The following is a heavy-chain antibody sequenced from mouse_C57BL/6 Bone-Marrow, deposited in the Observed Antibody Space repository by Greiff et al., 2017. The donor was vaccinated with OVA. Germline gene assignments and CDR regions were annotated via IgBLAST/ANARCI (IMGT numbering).Heavy chain of an antibody. CDR1: GFTFSSYA. V-gene: IGHV5-4*01. CDR3: ARDRGWLLFYYAMDY. CDR2: ISDGGSYT. Sequence: EVQLVESGGGLVKPGGSLKLSCAASGFTFSSYAMSWVRQTPEKRLEWVATISDGGSYTYYPDNVKGRFTISRDNAKNNLYLQMSHLKSEDTAMYYCARDRGWLLFYYAMDYWGQGTSVTVSS. J-gene: IGHJ4*01. D-gene: IGHD2-3*01.